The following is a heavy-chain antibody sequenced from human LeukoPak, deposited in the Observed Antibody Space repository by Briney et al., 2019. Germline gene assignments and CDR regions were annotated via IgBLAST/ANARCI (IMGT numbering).Heavy chain of an antibody. D-gene: IGHD1-26*01. CDR1: GFTFSSYW. Sequence: PGVSLRLSCAASGFTFSSYWMHWVRHAPGKGLVWVSRINSDGSSTNYADSVKGRLTISRDNAKNTLYLQMNSLRAEDTAVYYCARGGVYSRDAFDIWGQGTMVTVSS. V-gene: IGHV3-74*01. CDR2: INSDGSST. J-gene: IGHJ3*02. CDR3: ARGGVYSRDAFDI.